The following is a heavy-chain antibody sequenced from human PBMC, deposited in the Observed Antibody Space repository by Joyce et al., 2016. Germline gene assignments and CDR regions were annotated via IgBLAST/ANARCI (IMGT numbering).Heavy chain of an antibody. V-gene: IGHV3-21*01. Sequence: EVQLVESGGGLVKPGGSLRLSYAASGFTFSSYNMNWVRQAPGKGLEWVSSISDSSTYIYYADSVKGRFTISRDNAKNSLYLQMNSLRAEDTAVYYCARRGDYGGNSDAFDVWGQGTMVTVSS. D-gene: IGHD4-23*01. J-gene: IGHJ3*01. CDR3: ARRGDYGGNSDAFDV. CDR2: ISDSSTYI. CDR1: GFTFSSYN.